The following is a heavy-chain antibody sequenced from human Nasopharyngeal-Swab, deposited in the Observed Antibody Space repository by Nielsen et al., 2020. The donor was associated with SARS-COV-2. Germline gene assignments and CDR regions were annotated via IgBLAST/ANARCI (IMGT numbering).Heavy chain of an antibody. J-gene: IGHJ5*02. CDR1: GGSISSSNW. CDR3: ARARRPSSMVRHRLNWFDP. CDR2: INHSGST. D-gene: IGHD3-10*01. V-gene: IGHV4-4*01. Sequence: SETLSLTCAVSGGSISSSNWWSWVRQPPGKGLEWIGEINHSGSTNYNPSLKSRVTISVDTSKNQFSLKLSSVSVADTAVYCCARARRPSSMVRHRLNWFDPWGQGTLVTVSS.